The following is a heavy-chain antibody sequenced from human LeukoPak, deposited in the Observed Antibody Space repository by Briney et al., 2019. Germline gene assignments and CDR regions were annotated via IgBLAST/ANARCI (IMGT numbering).Heavy chain of an antibody. CDR2: INHSGST. Sequence: SETLSLTCAVYGGSFSGYYWSWIRQPPGKGLEWIGEINHSGSTNYNPSLKSRVTISVDTSKNQFSLKLSSVTAADTAVYYCAKGISSFDYWGQGTLVTVSA. CDR1: GGSFSGYY. D-gene: IGHD3-3*02. V-gene: IGHV4-34*01. J-gene: IGHJ4*02. CDR3: AKGISSFDY.